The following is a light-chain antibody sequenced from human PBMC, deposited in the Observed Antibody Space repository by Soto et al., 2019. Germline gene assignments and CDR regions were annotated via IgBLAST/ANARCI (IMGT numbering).Light chain of an antibody. CDR2: AAS. J-gene: IGKJ4*01. V-gene: IGKV1-39*01. Sequence: DIQMPQSPSTLSASVGERFPITCRASRTISSWLAWYQQKPGKATKLLIYAASSLQSGVPSRFSGGGSGTDFTLTISSLQPEDFATYSCQQSYSTPLTVGGGNKVDIK. CDR1: RTISSW. CDR3: QQSYSTPLT.